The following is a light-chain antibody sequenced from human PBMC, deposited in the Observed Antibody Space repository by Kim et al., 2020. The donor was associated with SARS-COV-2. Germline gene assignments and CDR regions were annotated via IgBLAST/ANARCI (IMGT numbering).Light chain of an antibody. J-gene: IGLJ2*01. CDR1: SSDIGGYNF. CDR3: RSYVVRKTLVA. V-gene: IGLV2-14*03. Sequence: QSALTQPASVSGSPGQSITISCTGTSSDIGGYNFVSWYQQHPANAPKLMIYNVTDRPSGVSNRFSGSKSGNTASLTISGLQAEDEAHYYCRSYVVRKTLVAFGVGTQSTAL. CDR2: NVT.